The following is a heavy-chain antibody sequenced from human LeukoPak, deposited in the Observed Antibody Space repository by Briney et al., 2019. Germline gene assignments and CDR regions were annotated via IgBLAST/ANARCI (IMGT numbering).Heavy chain of an antibody. D-gene: IGHD3-10*01. V-gene: IGHV1-2*02. J-gene: IGHJ3*02. CDR3: ARVGYYGSGSYYRGVAFDI. Sequence: ASVKVSCKASGYTFTGYYMHWVRQAPGQGLEWMGWINPNSGGANYAQKFQGRVTMTRDTSISTAYMELSRLRSDDTAVYYCARVGYYGSGSYYRGVAFDIWGQGTMVTVSS. CDR2: INPNSGGA. CDR1: GYTFTGYY.